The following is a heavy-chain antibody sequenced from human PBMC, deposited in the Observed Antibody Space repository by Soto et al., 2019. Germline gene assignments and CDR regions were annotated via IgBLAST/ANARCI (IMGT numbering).Heavy chain of an antibody. CDR3: ARGPSGSYCEYFDY. Sequence: QGQLVQSGAEVKKPGSSVKVSCKASGGTYSRYAISWVRQAPGHGLERTGGIIPIFGTASYAQKFQGRVTITADASTSTAYVALSSLRSEDTVVYYCARGPSGSYCEYFDYWGQETLVTVSS. V-gene: IGHV1-69*12. CDR1: GGTYSRYA. CDR2: IIPIFGTA. D-gene: IGHD1-26*01. J-gene: IGHJ4*02.